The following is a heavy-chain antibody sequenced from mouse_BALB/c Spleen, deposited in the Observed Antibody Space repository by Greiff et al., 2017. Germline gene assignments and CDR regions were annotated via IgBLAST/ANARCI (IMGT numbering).Heavy chain of an antibody. V-gene: IGHV5-6-5*01. D-gene: IGHD2-3*01. Sequence: EVKLVESGGGLVKPGGSLKLSCAASGFTFSSYAMSWVRQTPEKRLEWVASISSGGSTYYPDSVKGRFTISRDNARNILYLQMSSLRSEDTAMYYCARGRSYDGYYVAWFAYWGQGTLVTVSA. CDR3: ARGRSYDGYYVAWFAY. J-gene: IGHJ3*01. CDR2: ISSGGST. CDR1: GFTFSSYA.